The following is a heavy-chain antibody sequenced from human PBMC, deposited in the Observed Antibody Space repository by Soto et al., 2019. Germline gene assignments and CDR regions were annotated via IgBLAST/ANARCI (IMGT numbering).Heavy chain of an antibody. CDR3: ARDHSNYHNWFDP. Sequence: QVQLQESGPGLVKPSQTLSLTCTVSGGSISSGGYYWSWIRQHPGKGLEWIGYIYYSGSTYYNPSLTSRVTISVDTSKNQFSLKLSSLTAADTAVYYCARDHSNYHNWFDPWGQGTLVTVSS. J-gene: IGHJ5*02. D-gene: IGHD4-4*01. V-gene: IGHV4-31*03. CDR1: GGSISSGGYY. CDR2: IYYSGST.